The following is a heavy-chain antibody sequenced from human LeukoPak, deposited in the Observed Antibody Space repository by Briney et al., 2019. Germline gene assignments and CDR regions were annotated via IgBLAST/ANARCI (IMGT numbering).Heavy chain of an antibody. CDR3: ATAISSGRPDY. D-gene: IGHD6-19*01. CDR1: GGSISSYY. V-gene: IGHV4-59*01. J-gene: IGHJ4*02. Sequence: SETLSLTCTVSGGSISSYYWSWIRQPPGKGLEWIGYIYYSGSTNYNPSLRSRVTISVDTSKNQFSLKLSSVTAADTAVYYCATAISSGRPDYWGQGTLVTASS. CDR2: IYYSGST.